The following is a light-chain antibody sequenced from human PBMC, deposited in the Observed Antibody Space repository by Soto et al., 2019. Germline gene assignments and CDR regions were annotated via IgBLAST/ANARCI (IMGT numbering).Light chain of an antibody. CDR3: LKDINYPWT. V-gene: IGKV1-6*01. CDR1: QGIGNA. J-gene: IGKJ1*01. Sequence: AIQITQSPSSLSASVGYGLTISCRASQGIGNALGWYQQKPGKPPKVLIYGASNLQSGVPPRFSGSGSGTDFTLAISSLQPEDSATYYCLKDINYPWTFGKGTKVDIK. CDR2: GAS.